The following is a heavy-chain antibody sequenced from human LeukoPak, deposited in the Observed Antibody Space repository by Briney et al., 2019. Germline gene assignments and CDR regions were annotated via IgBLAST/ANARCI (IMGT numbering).Heavy chain of an antibody. D-gene: IGHD6-13*01. CDR3: ARAPYSSSSGMDV. CDR1: GFTVSSIY. Sequence: GGSLRLSCAVSGFTVSSIYMSWVRQAPGKGLEWVANIKQDGSEKYYVDSVKGRFTISRDNAKNSLYLQMNSLRAEDTAVYYCARAPYSSSSGMDVWGQGTTVTVSS. J-gene: IGHJ6*02. V-gene: IGHV3-7*01. CDR2: IKQDGSEK.